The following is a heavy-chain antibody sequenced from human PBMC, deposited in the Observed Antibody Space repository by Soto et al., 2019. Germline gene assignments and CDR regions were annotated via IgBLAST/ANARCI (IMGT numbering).Heavy chain of an antibody. CDR2: IYYSGST. J-gene: IGHJ6*02. CDR3: ARRLYYDSSGFEGGGMDV. D-gene: IGHD3-22*01. CDR1: SAYISSISCN. Sequence: SKTLSLTRTVSSAYISSISCNWASVRQPPGKGLEWIGSIYYSGSTYYNPSLKSRVTISVDTSKNQFSLKLSSVTAADTAVYYCARRLYYDSSGFEGGGMDVWGQGTTVT. V-gene: IGHV4-39*01.